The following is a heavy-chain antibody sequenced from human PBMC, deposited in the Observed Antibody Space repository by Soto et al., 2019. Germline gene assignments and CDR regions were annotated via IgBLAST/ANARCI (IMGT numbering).Heavy chain of an antibody. J-gene: IGHJ6*02. Sequence: SQTLSLPCAISGDRVSSNSAAWNWIRQSPSRGLEWLGRTYYRSKWYNDYAVSVKSRITINPDTSKNQFSLQLNSVTPEDTAVYYCARDIVVVPAATVLYYYGMDVGGQGTTVTVSS. CDR3: ARDIVVVPAATVLYYYGMDV. CDR1: GDRVSSNSAA. V-gene: IGHV6-1*01. D-gene: IGHD2-2*01. CDR2: TYYRSKWYN.